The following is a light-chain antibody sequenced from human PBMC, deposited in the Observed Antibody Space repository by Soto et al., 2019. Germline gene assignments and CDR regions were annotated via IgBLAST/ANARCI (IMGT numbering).Light chain of an antibody. J-gene: IGKJ3*01. CDR2: AAS. Sequence: DIQMTQSPPSLSASVGDSVTITCRASQGISCYLAWYQQRPGKVPKLLVYAASTLQSGVPTRFIGGGSGTDFSLTINSLQPEDFGTYYCQNYKSAPFTFGPGTKVDL. CDR3: QNYKSAPFT. CDR1: QGISCY. V-gene: IGKV1-27*01.